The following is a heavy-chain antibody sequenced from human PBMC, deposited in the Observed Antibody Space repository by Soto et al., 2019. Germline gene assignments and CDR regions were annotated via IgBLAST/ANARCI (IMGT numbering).Heavy chain of an antibody. V-gene: IGHV1-3*01. CDR3: ATDYMRGVDY. Sequence: QVQLVQSGAEVKKPGASVKVSCKASGYSFISYGIHWVRQAPGQRLEWMGWINGGDGNTNYSQRFKGRGTLIRDTSAGTSYMELSSLRSEDTAVYYCATDYMRGVDYWGQGTLVTVSS. D-gene: IGHD3-10*01. CDR2: INGGDGNT. J-gene: IGHJ4*02. CDR1: GYSFISYG.